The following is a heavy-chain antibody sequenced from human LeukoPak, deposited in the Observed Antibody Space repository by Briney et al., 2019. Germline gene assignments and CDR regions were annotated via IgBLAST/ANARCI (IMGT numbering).Heavy chain of an antibody. D-gene: IGHD2-15*01. Sequence: PSETLSLTCAVHGGSFCGYFWSWIRQPPGKGLEWSGAINPNGGTNDNPSLKSRVTISVDTSKNQFSLKLSSVTAADTAVYYCARAGLGYCSGGSCYSNYYYYYGMDVWGQGTTVTVSS. V-gene: IGHV4-34*01. CDR2: INPNGGT. CDR1: GGSFCGYF. J-gene: IGHJ6*02. CDR3: ARAGLGYCSGGSCYSNYYYYYGMDV.